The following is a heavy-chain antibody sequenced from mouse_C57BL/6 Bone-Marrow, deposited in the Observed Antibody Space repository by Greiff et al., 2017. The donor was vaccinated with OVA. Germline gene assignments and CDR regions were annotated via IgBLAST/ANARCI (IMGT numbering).Heavy chain of an antibody. V-gene: IGHV1-72*01. CDR2: IDPNSGGT. Sequence: QVQLQQPGAELVKPGASVKLSCKASGYTFTSYWMHWVKQRPGRGLEWIGRIDPNSGGTKYNEKFKSKATLTVDKPSSTAYMQLSSLTSEDSAVYYCARSGYYGSSPHFDYWGQGTTLTVSS. CDR1: GYTFTSYW. J-gene: IGHJ2*01. D-gene: IGHD1-1*01. CDR3: ARSGYYGSSPHFDY.